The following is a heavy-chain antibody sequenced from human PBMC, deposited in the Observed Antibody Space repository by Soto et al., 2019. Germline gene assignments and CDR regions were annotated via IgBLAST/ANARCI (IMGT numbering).Heavy chain of an antibody. Sequence: KPSETLSLTCAVSGYSISSGYYWGWIRQPPGKGLEWIGSIYHSGSTYYNPSLKSRVTISVDTSKNQFSLKLSSVTAADPAVYYCARGHYYDSSGPAAYYFDYWGQGTLVTVSS. D-gene: IGHD3-22*01. CDR2: IYHSGST. V-gene: IGHV4-38-2*01. CDR3: ARGHYYDSSGPAAYYFDY. J-gene: IGHJ4*02. CDR1: GYSISSGYY.